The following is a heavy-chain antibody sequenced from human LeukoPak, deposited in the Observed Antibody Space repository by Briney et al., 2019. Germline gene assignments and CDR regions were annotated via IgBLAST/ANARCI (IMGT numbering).Heavy chain of an antibody. V-gene: IGHV3-23*01. Sequence: PGGSLRLSCAASGFTFRSYAMSWVRQAPGKGREWVSAISKDADATYYAGSVKGRFTISRDNSKDTLSLQMNSLRAEDTAVYYCAKESPYCHGTDCRIYYFDSWGQGILVTVSS. D-gene: IGHD2-15*01. CDR3: AKESPYCHGTDCRIYYFDS. CDR1: GFTFRSYA. J-gene: IGHJ4*02. CDR2: ISKDADAT.